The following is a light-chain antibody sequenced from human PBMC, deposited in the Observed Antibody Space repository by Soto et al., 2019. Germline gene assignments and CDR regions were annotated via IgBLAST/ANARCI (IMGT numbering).Light chain of an antibody. J-gene: IGLJ2*01. CDR1: SSDVGGYNS. Sequence: QSALTQPASVSGSPGHSITISCTGTSSDVGGYNSVSWYQQYSGRAPKLMIYDVNDRPSGVSNRFSGSRSCNTASLTISALQAEYEADYYCSSYSSSVTLVVFGGGTKLTVL. CDR3: SSYSSSVTLVV. CDR2: DVN. V-gene: IGLV2-14*01.